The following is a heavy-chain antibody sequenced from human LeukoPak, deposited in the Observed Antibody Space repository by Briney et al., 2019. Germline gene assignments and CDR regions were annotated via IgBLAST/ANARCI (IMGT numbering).Heavy chain of an antibody. J-gene: IGHJ4*02. V-gene: IGHV4-4*02. CDR2: VNLQGST. Sequence: KPSGTLSLTCGVSGXSISNTNWWTWVRPPPGKGLEWSGEVNLQGSTNYNPSLKSRVAISVDKSENHISLKLTSVTAADTVVYCAREGGPYRPLDYSGQGTLVTVAS. CDR3: AREGGPYRPLDY. CDR1: GXSISNTNW.